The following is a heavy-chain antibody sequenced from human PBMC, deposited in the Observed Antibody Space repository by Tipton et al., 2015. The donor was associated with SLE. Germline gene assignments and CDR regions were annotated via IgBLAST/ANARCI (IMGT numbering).Heavy chain of an antibody. CDR1: GGSISSHY. CDR2: IFYTGGT. V-gene: IGHV4-4*08. D-gene: IGHD3-22*01. CDR3: VRDGGPATNYYDTSGQYFLDV. Sequence: TLSLTCTVSGGSISSHYNAWIRQPPGRGLEWIGDIFYTGGTNYNPSLKSRVTISVDTSKNQFSLRLTSATAADTAVYYCVRDGGPATNYYDTSGQYFLDVWGQGTTVTVSS. J-gene: IGHJ6*02.